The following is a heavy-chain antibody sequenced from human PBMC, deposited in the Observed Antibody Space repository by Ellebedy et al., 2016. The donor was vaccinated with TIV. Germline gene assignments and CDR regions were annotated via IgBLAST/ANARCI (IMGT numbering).Heavy chain of an antibody. CDR1: GYSFTSYW. D-gene: IGHD3-22*01. Sequence: GESLKISCKGSGYSFTSYWIGWVRQMPGKGLEWMGIIYPGDSDTRYSPSFQGQVTISADKSISTAYLQWSSLKASDTAMYYCARHGAQPNYYDSSGCDYWGQGTLVTVSS. CDR2: IYPGDSDT. J-gene: IGHJ4*02. V-gene: IGHV5-51*01. CDR3: ARHGAQPNYYDSSGCDY.